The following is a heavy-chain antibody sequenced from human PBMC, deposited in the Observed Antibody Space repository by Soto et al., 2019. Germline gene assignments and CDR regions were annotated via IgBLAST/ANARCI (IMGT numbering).Heavy chain of an antibody. D-gene: IGHD6-13*01. CDR1: GYSFTSYW. CDR2: IDPSDSYT. J-gene: IGHJ6*02. CDR3: AGGRIAAAGTLVFYYHYGMDV. Sequence: LGESLKISCKGSGYSFTSYWISWVRQMPGKGLEWMGRIDPSDSYTNYSPSFQGHVTISADKSISTAYLQWSSLKASDTAMYYCAGGRIAAAGTLVFYYHYGMDVWGQGTTVTVSS. V-gene: IGHV5-10-1*01.